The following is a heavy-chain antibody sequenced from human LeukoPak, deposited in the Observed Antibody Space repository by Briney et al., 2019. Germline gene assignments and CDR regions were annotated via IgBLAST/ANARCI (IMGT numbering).Heavy chain of an antibody. J-gene: IGHJ4*02. CDR2: ISSSSSYI. CDR3: ATDRGQWLAYFDS. D-gene: IGHD6-19*01. CDR1: GFTFSSYS. V-gene: IGHV3-21*01. Sequence: PGGSLRLSCAASGFTFSSYSMNWVRQAPGKGLEWVSSISSSSSYIYYADSVKGRFTISRDNAKNSLYLQMNSLRAEDTAVYYCATDRGQWLAYFDSWGQGTLVTVSS.